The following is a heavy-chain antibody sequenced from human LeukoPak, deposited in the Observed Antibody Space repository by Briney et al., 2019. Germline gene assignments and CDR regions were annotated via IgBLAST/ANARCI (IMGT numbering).Heavy chain of an antibody. D-gene: IGHD3-10*01. CDR3: ARAPRVRGVIITRYYYYMDV. CDR2: INHSGST. CDR1: GGSISSGSYY. V-gene: IGHV4-39*07. Sequence: SQTLSLTCTVSGGSISSGSYYWSWIRQPPGKGLEWIGEINHSGSTNYNPSLKSRVTISVDTSKNQFSLKLSSVTAADTAVYYCARAPRVRGVIITRYYYYMDVWGKGTTVTVSS. J-gene: IGHJ6*03.